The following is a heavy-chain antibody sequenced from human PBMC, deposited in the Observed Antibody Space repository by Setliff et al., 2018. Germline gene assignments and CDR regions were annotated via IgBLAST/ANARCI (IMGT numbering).Heavy chain of an antibody. Sequence: SETLSLTCTVSGGSISSSSYYWGWIRQPPGKGLEWIGSIYYSGSTYYNPSLKSRVTISVDTSKNQFSLKLSSVTAADTAVYYYARPNGSGSPLFDPWGQGTLVTVSS. V-gene: IGHV4-39*07. CDR2: IYYSGST. D-gene: IGHD3-10*01. J-gene: IGHJ5*02. CDR1: GGSISSSSYY. CDR3: ARPNGSGSPLFDP.